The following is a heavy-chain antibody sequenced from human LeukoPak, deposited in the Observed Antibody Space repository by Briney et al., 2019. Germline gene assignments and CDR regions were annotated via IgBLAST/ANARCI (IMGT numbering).Heavy chain of an antibody. CDR2: IYTSGST. CDR3: AREEYPRTFDY. D-gene: IGHD6-6*01. V-gene: IGHV4-61*02. CDR1: GGSISSGSYY. Sequence: PSQTLPLTCTVSGGSISSGSYYWSWIRQPAGKGLEWIGRIYTSGSTNYNPSLKSRVTISVDTSKNQFSLKLSSVTAADTAVYYCAREEYPRTFDYWGQGTLVTVSS. J-gene: IGHJ4*02.